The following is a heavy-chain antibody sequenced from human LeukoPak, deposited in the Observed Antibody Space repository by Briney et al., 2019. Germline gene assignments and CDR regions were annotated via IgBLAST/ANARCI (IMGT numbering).Heavy chain of an antibody. CDR3: ARLTVTTAIDY. V-gene: IGHV4-59*01. D-gene: IGHD4-17*01. CDR2: IYYTGST. CDR1: GGSITSYY. Sequence: SETLSLTCTVSGGSITSYYWSWLRQPPGKGLEWIAYIYYTGSTNYNPSLESRVTISVDTSKNQFSLRLSSVTAADTAVYYCARLTVTTAIDYWGQGTLVTVAS. J-gene: IGHJ4*02.